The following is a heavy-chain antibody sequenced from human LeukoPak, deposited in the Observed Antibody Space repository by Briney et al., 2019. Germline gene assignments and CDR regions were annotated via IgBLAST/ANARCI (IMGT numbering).Heavy chain of an antibody. J-gene: IGHJ4*02. Sequence: PGGSLRLSCAASGFTFSSYAMSWVRQAPGKGLEWVSAISGSGGSTYYADSVKGRFTISRDNSKNTLYLQMNSLRAEDTAVYYCARVEADGDYAGLDYWGQGTLVTVSS. D-gene: IGHD4-17*01. CDR1: GFTFSSYA. CDR2: ISGSGGST. CDR3: ARVEADGDYAGLDY. V-gene: IGHV3-23*01.